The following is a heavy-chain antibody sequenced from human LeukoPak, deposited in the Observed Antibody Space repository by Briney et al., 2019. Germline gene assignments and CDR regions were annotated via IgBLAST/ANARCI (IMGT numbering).Heavy chain of an antibody. CDR1: GGSISSYY. J-gene: IGHJ5*02. D-gene: IGHD3-22*01. Sequence: PSETLSLTCTVSGGSISSYYWSWIRQPPGKGLEWIGYIYYSGSTNYNPSLKSRVTISVDTSKNQFSLKLSSVTAADTAVYYCARHIYYYDSSGYGGFDPWGQGTLVTVSS. V-gene: IGHV4-59*08. CDR2: IYYSGST. CDR3: ARHIYYYDSSGYGGFDP.